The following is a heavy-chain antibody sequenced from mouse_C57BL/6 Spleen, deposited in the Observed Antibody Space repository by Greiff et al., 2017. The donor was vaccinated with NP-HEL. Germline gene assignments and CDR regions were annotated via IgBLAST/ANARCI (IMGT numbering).Heavy chain of an antibody. D-gene: IGHD2-2*01. J-gene: IGHJ2*01. V-gene: IGHV1-82*01. Sequence: QVQLKQSGPELVKPGASVKISCKASGYAFSSSWMNWVKQRPGQGLEWIGRIYPGDGDTNYNGKFKGKATLTADKSSSTAYMQLSSLTSEDSAVYFCAREGYVYFGYWGQGTTLTVSS. CDR3: AREGYVYFGY. CDR2: IYPGDGDT. CDR1: GYAFSSSW.